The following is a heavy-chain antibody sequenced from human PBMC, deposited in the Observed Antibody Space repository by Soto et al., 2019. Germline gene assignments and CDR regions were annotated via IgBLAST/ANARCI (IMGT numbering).Heavy chain of an antibody. CDR2: IHWDDDK. D-gene: IGHD6-13*01. V-gene: IGHV2-5*02. CDR1: GFSLSTSGVG. Sequence: QITLKESGPTLVKPTQTLTLTCTFSGFSLSTSGVGVGWIRQPPGKALEWLALIHWDDDKRYSPSLKSRLTITKDTSKNQVVLTMTNMDPVDTATYYCAHRRKPDYSSSWHPPYFDYWGQGTLVTVSS. CDR3: AHRRKPDYSSSWHPPYFDY. J-gene: IGHJ4*02.